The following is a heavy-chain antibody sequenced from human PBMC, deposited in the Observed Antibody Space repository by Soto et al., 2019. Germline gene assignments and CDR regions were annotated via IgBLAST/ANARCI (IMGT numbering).Heavy chain of an antibody. CDR1: GFTFSSYS. D-gene: IGHD3-16*01. J-gene: IGHJ6*02. Sequence: GGSLRLSCAASGFTFSSYSMNWVRQAPGKGLEWVSSIGSSSSYIYYADSVKGRFTISRDNAKNSLYLQMNSLRAEDTAVYYCARDVGYYGMDVWGQGTTVTVSS. V-gene: IGHV3-21*01. CDR2: IGSSSSYI. CDR3: ARDVGYYGMDV.